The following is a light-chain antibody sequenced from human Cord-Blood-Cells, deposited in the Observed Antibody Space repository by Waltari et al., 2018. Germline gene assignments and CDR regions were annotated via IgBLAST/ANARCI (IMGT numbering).Light chain of an antibody. V-gene: IGLV2-23*01. CDR2: EGS. CDR1: SSDVGSYNL. J-gene: IGLJ3*02. Sequence: QSALTQPASVSGSPGQSITLSCTGTSSDVGSYNLVSWYQQHPGKAPKLMIYEGSKRPSGVSKRFPASKSGNTASLTISGLQAEDEADYYCCSYAGSSTWVFGGGTKLTVL. CDR3: CSYAGSSTWV.